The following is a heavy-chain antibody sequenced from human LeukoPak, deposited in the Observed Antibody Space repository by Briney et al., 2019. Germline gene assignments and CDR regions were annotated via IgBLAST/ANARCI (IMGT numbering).Heavy chain of an antibody. V-gene: IGHV3-7*01. CDR2: IKQDGSEK. Sequence: GGSLRLSCAASGFTFSSYWMSWVRQAPGKGLEWVANIKQDGSEKYYVDSVKGRFTTSRDNAKNSLSLQLNSLRVEDTAVYYCARGHYDVLAASYKWTPDYWGQGTLVTVSS. J-gene: IGHJ4*02. CDR3: ARGHYDVLAASYKWTPDY. CDR1: GFTFSSYW. D-gene: IGHD3-9*01.